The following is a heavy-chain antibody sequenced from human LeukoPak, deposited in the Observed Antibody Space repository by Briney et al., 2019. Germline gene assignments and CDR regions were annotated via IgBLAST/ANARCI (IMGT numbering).Heavy chain of an antibody. CDR3: AKSAMCYYYYMDV. J-gene: IGHJ6*03. Sequence: GGSLRLSCAASGFTFDDYAMHWVRQAPGKGLEWVSGISWNSGSIGYADSVKGRFTISRDNAKNSLYLQMNSLRAEDTALYYCAKSAMCYYYYMDVWGKGTTVTISS. D-gene: IGHD2-2*01. V-gene: IGHV3-9*01. CDR1: GFTFDDYA. CDR2: ISWNSGSI.